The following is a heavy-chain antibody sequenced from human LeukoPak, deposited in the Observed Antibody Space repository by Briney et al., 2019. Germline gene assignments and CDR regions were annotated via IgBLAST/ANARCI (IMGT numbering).Heavy chain of an antibody. CDR1: GGSISSGSYY. CDR2: IYTSGST. Sequence: SETLSLTCTVSGGSISSGSYYWSWIRQPAGKGLEWIGRIYTSGSTNYNPSLKSRVTTSVDTSKNQFSLKLSSVTAADTAVYYCAREGYFGVVIYWGQGTLVTVSS. J-gene: IGHJ4*02. V-gene: IGHV4-61*02. D-gene: IGHD3-3*01. CDR3: AREGYFGVVIY.